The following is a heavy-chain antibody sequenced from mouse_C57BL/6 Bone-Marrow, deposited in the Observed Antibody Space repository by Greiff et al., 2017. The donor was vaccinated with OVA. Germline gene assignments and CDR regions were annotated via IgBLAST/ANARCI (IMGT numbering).Heavy chain of an antibody. CDR1: GYTFTSYG. D-gene: IGHD3-2*02. Sequence: QVHVKQSGAELARPGASVKLSCKASGYTFTSYGISWVKQRTGQGLEWIGEIYPRSGNTYYNEKFKGKATLTADKSSSTAYMELRSLTSEDSAVYFCARVEDSSGYLDYWGQGTTLTVSS. V-gene: IGHV1-81*01. J-gene: IGHJ2*01. CDR3: ARVEDSSGYLDY. CDR2: IYPRSGNT.